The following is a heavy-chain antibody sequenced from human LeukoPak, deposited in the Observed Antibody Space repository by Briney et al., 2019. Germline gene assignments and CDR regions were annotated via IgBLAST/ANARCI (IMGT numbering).Heavy chain of an antibody. V-gene: IGHV4-34*01. D-gene: IGHD3-22*01. Sequence: SETLSLTCAVYGGSFSGYYWSWIRQPPGKGLEWIGEINHSRSTNYNPSLKSRVTISVDTSKNQFSLKLSSVTAADTAVYYCARGSHYDSSGYFDYWGQGTLVTVSS. CDR3: ARGSHYDSSGYFDY. CDR2: INHSRST. J-gene: IGHJ4*02. CDR1: GGSFSGYY.